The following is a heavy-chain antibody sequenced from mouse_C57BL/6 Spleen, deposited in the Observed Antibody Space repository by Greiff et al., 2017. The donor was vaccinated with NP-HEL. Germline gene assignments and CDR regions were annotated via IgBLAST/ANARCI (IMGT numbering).Heavy chain of an antibody. CDR1: GYSITSDY. D-gene: IGHD2-4*01. V-gene: IGHV3-8*01. J-gene: IGHJ1*03. Sequence: VQLKQSGPGLAKPSQTLSLTCSVTGYSITSDYWNWIRKFPGNKLEYMGYISYSGSTYYNPSLKSRISITRDTSKNQYYLQLNSVTTEDTATYYCARWRYYDYDSWYVDVWGTGTTVTVSS. CDR3: ARWRYYDYDSWYVDV. CDR2: ISYSGST.